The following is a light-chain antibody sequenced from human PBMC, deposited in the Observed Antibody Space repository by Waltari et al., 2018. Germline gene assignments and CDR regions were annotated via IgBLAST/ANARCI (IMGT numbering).Light chain of an antibody. CDR3: QQYGSSPIT. V-gene: IGKV3-20*01. Sequence: EIVLTQFPGTLSLSPGERATLSCRASQSVSSSNLAWNQQKPGQAPRLLLHGATSRATGVPDRFSGVGSGTNFTLIISRLGPEDFAVYYCQQYGSSPITFGQGTRLEIK. CDR2: GAT. J-gene: IGKJ5*01. CDR1: QSVSSSN.